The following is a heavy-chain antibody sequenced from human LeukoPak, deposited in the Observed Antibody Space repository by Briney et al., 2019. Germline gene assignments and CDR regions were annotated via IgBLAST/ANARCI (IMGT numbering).Heavy chain of an antibody. V-gene: IGHV1-18*01. Sequence: ASVKVSCKASGYSFTNYGISWVRQAPGQGLEWMGWISPYNDNANYAQKLQGRVTMTTDTSTTTVYMEVRSLRSDDTAVYYCVRDLDTTMAARYLFESWRQGTLVTVSS. CDR1: GYSFTNYG. CDR2: ISPYNDNA. J-gene: IGHJ4*02. D-gene: IGHD5-18*01. CDR3: VRDLDTTMAARYLFES.